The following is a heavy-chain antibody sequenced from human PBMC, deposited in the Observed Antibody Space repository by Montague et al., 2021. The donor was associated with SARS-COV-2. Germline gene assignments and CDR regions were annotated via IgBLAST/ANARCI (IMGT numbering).Heavy chain of an antibody. CDR1: GGSISSSSYY. CDR2: IYYSGXT. J-gene: IGHJ5*02. CDR3: ARQGVQLLSVYWFDP. V-gene: IGHV4-39*01. D-gene: IGHD2-2*01. Sequence: SETLSLTCTVSGGSISSSSYYWGWIRQPPGKGLEWIGSIYYSGXTXYXXXXKXRVTISVDTSKNQFSLKTSSVTAADTAVYYCARQGVQLLSVYWFDPWGQGTLVTVSS.